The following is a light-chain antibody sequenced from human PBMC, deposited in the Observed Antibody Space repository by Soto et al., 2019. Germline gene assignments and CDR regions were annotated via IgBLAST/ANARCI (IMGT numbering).Light chain of an antibody. V-gene: IGKV3-15*01. J-gene: IGKJ1*01. CDR3: QQYNNWWT. Sequence: EIAITQSPATVSVSPGERATLSCRASQSVSSSLAWYQQKPGQAPRLLIYGASTRATGVPARFSGSGSGTEFTLTISSLQSEDFAVYYCQQYNNWWTFGQGTKV. CDR1: QSVSSS. CDR2: GAS.